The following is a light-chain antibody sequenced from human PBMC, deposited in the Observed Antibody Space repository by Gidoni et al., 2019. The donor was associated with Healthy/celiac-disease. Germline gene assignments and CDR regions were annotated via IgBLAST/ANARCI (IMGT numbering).Light chain of an antibody. J-gene: IGKJ2*03. CDR3: QQRSNWHPGYS. V-gene: IGKV3-11*01. CDR2: DAS. CDR1: QSVSSD. Sequence: DIVFTQSPATLSLSPGERATLSCRASQSVSSDFAWYQQKPGQAPRLLIYDASNRATGIPARFSGSGSGTDFTLTISSLETEDFAVYYCQQRSNWHPGYSFGQGTKLEIK.